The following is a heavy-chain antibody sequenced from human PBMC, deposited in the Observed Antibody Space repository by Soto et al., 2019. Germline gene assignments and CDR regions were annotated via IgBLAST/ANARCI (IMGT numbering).Heavy chain of an antibody. Sequence: QVQLQQWGAGLLKPSETLSLTCAVHGGSFSGYYWSWIRQPPGKGLEWIGEINHSGSTNYNPSLKSRVTISADTSKNQFSLKLSSVTAAVTAVYYCARGWGRIFDYWGQGTLVTVSS. CDR3: ARGWGRIFDY. J-gene: IGHJ4*02. V-gene: IGHV4-34*01. D-gene: IGHD7-27*01. CDR2: INHSGST. CDR1: GGSFSGYY.